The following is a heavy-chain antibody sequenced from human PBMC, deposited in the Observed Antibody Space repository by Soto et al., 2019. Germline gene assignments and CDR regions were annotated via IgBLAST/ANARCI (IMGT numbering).Heavy chain of an antibody. Sequence: EVQLVQSGAEVKKPGESLMVSCKASGYDFNIYWIGWVRQLPGKGLEWMGVVYPDDSDTIYSPSFQGLVTISVDKSIRTAYLQWSSLKASATAMYCGARRVHSNSPGGGLGVWGQGPTVIVSS. CDR2: VYPDDSDT. CDR3: ARRVHSNSPGGGLGV. CDR1: GYDFNIYW. D-gene: IGHD2-2*01. J-gene: IGHJ6*02. V-gene: IGHV5-51*03.